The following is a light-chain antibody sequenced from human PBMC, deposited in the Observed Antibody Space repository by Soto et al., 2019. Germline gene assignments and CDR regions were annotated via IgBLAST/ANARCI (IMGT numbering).Light chain of an antibody. CDR2: EVS. CDR3: SSHAGSNNYV. V-gene: IGLV2-8*01. CDR1: GSDVGAYNY. J-gene: IGLJ1*01. Sequence: QSALAQPASMSGSPGQSITISCTGSGSDVGAYNYVSWYQQHPGKAPKLMIYEVSKRPSGVPDRFSGSKSGNTASLTVSGLQAEDEADYYCSSHAGSNNYVFGTGTKVTVL.